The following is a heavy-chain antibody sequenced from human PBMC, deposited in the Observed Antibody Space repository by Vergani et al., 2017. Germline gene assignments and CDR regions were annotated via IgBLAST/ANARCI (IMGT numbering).Heavy chain of an antibody. V-gene: IGHV3-64*04. CDR1: GFTFSSYA. D-gene: IGHD1-26*01. Sequence: VQLVESGGGLVQPGGSLRLSCSASGFTFSSYAMHWVRQAPGKGLEYVSAISSNGGSTYYADSVKGRFTISRDNSKNTLYLQMNSLRAEDTAVYYCARSGIGGDPYFDYWGQGTLVTVSS. CDR3: ARSGIGGDPYFDY. J-gene: IGHJ4*02. CDR2: ISSNGGST.